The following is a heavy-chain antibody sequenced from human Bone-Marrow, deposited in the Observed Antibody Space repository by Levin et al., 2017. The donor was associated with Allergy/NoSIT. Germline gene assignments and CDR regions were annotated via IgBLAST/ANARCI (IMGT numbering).Heavy chain of an antibody. D-gene: IGHD4-17*01. Sequence: GESLKISCAASGFTFSDYYMSWIRQAPGKGLEWVSYISSSGSTIYYADSVKGRFTISRDNAKNSLYLQMNSLRAEDTAVYYCARDFPSSYGDYDPYYYYMDVWGKGTTVTVSS. CDR3: ARDFPSSYGDYDPYYYYMDV. CDR2: ISSSGSTI. CDR1: GFTFSDYY. J-gene: IGHJ6*03. V-gene: IGHV3-11*01.